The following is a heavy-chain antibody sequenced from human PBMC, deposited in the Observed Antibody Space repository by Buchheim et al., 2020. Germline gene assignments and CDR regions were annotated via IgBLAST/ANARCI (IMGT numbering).Heavy chain of an antibody. CDR1: GFTFCSYA. V-gene: IGHV3-30*04. CDR3: ARIRSRADIAAAGAY. D-gene: IGHD6-13*01. CDR2: ISYDGSNK. J-gene: IGHJ4*02. Sequence: QVQLVESGGGVVQPGRSLRLSCAASGFTFCSYAMHWVRQAPGKGLEWVAVISYDGSNKYYADSVKGRFTISRDNSKNTLYLQMNSLRAEDTAVYYCARIRSRADIAAAGAYCGQGTL.